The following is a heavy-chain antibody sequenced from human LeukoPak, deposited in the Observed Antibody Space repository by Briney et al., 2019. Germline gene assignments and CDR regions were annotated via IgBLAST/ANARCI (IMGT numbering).Heavy chain of an antibody. J-gene: IGHJ6*03. CDR1: GYTFTSYD. Sequence: ASVKVSCKASGYTFTSYDINWVRQATGQGLEWMGWMNPNSGNTGYAQKFQERVTFTRDMSTSTAYMELSSLRSEDAAVYYCAAESPYVWGSYRPYYYMDVWGKGTTVTVSS. V-gene: IGHV1-8*03. D-gene: IGHD3-16*02. CDR3: AAESPYVWGSYRPYYYMDV. CDR2: MNPNSGNT.